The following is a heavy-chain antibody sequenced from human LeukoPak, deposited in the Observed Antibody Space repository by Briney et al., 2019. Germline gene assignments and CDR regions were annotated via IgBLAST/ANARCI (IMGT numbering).Heavy chain of an antibody. CDR2: INHSGST. D-gene: IGHD3-3*01. V-gene: IGHV4-34*01. J-gene: IGHJ6*03. CDR3: ARGRPITIFGVVIIRYYYYYMDV. Sequence: SETLSLTCAVYGGSFSGYYWSWIRQPPGKGLEWIGEINHSGSTNYNPSLKSRVTISVDTSKNQFSLKLSSVTAADTAVYYCARGRPITIFGVVIIRYYYYYMDVWGKGTTVTVSS. CDR1: GGSFSGYY.